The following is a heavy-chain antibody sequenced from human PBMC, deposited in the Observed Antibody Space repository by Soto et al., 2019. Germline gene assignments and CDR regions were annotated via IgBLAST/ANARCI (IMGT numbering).Heavy chain of an antibody. J-gene: IGHJ4*02. V-gene: IGHV3-15*01. CDR3: TTDMGSGYYPIDY. CDR1: GFTVSNAW. Sequence: GGSLRLSCAASGFTVSNAWMSWVRQATGKGLEWVGRIKSKTDGGTTDYAAPVKGRFTISRDDSKNTLYLQMNSLKTEDTAVYYCTTDMGSGYYPIDYWGQGTLVTVSS. D-gene: IGHD3-22*01. CDR2: IKSKTDGGTT.